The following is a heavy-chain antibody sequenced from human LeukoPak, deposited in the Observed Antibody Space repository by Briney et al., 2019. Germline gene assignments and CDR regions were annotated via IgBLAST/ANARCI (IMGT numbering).Heavy chain of an antibody. V-gene: IGHV3-23*01. Sequence: PGGSLRLSSAGSGFPFSSYAMSGVRQAPGQGLEWVSVISDSGDYTSYADSVRGRFTISRDNSRNTLYLQMISLRPEDTAVYYCAKDTSIGKYCTNGVCSPFDYWGQGTLVTVSS. CDR2: ISDSGDYT. CDR1: GFPFSSYA. J-gene: IGHJ4*02. D-gene: IGHD2-8*01. CDR3: AKDTSIGKYCTNGVCSPFDY.